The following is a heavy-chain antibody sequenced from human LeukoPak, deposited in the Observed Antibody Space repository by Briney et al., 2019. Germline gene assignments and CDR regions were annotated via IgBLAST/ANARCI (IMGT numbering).Heavy chain of an antibody. V-gene: IGHV3-48*04. D-gene: IGHD4-17*01. CDR1: GFTFSSYS. Sequence: QTGGSLRLSCAASGFTFSSYSMNWVRQAPGKGLEWVSYISSSSSTIYYADSVKGRFTISRDNAKNSLYLQMNSLRAEDTAVYYCARSTVTTYSPWGQGTLVTVSS. CDR2: ISSSSSTI. CDR3: ARSTVTTYSP. J-gene: IGHJ5*02.